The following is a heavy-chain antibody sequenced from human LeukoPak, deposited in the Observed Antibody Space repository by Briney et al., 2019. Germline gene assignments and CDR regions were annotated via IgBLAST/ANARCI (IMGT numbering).Heavy chain of an antibody. CDR1: GGTFSSYA. V-gene: IGHV1-69*13. D-gene: IGHD6-13*01. CDR3: ARRKAAADGNDAFDI. Sequence: ASVKVSCKASGGTFSSYAISWVRQAPGQGLEWMGGIIPIFGTANCAQKFQGRVTITADESTSTAYMELSSLRSEDTAVYYCARRKAAADGNDAFDIWGQGTMVTVSS. J-gene: IGHJ3*02. CDR2: IIPIFGTA.